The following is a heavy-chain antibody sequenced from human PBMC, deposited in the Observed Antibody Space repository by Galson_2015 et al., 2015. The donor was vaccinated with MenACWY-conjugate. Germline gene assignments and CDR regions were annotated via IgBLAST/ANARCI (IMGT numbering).Heavy chain of an antibody. CDR2: IKQDGSAT. CDR1: GFTISSYW. CDR3: TRQPESYSHGMDV. J-gene: IGHJ6*02. V-gene: IGHV3-7*03. D-gene: IGHD2-21*01. Sequence: SLRLSCAAPGFTISSYWMTWVRQAPGKGLEWVANIKQDGSATYYVDSVMGRFTISRDNAKNSLYLQVSSLRVEDTAVYYCTRQPESYSHGMDVWGQGTTVTVSS.